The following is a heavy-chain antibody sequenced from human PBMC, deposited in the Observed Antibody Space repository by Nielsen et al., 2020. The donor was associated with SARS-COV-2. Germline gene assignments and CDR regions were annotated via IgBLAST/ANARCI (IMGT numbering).Heavy chain of an antibody. CDR3: ARDPPWFDP. V-gene: IGHV3-23*01. CDR2: ISGNDNST. J-gene: IGHJ5*02. CDR1: GFTFSGHA. Sequence: GESLKISCVASGFTFSGHAFSWVRQAPGKGLEWVSGISGNDNSTFYADSVKGRFTISRDNSKNTVFLQMDGLRADDTATYYCARDPPWFDPWGQGTLATVSS.